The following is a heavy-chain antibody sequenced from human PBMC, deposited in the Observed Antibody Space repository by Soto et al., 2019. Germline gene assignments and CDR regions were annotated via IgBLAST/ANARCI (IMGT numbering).Heavy chain of an antibody. J-gene: IGHJ4*02. CDR2: LGGSGGST. Sequence: EVQLLESGGGLVQPGGSLRLSCAASGFTFSSYAMSWVRQAPGKGLEWVSALGGSGGSTYYADSVKGRFTISRDNSKNTLYLQMNSLRAEDTAVYYCAKDLSDYGDYAFDYWGQGTLVTVSS. V-gene: IGHV3-23*01. CDR3: AKDLSDYGDYAFDY. CDR1: GFTFSSYA. D-gene: IGHD4-17*01.